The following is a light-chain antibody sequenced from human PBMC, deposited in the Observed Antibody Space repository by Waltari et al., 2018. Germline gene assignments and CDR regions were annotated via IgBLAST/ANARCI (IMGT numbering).Light chain of an antibody. Sequence: QSALTQPPSASGSPGQSVTISCTGTSSDLGTYNYVPWYQQRPGEVPKLLIYDVTKRPSGVPDRFSGSKSGNTASLTVSGLQVEDEGHYYCTSYAGSSDFVMFGGGTKLTVL. CDR1: SSDLGTYNY. CDR3: TSYAGSSDFVM. CDR2: DVT. V-gene: IGLV2-8*01. J-gene: IGLJ3*02.